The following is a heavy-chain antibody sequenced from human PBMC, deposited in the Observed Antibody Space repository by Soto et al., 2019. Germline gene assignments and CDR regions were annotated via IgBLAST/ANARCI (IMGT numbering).Heavy chain of an antibody. V-gene: IGHV4-39*01. CDR3: AKTGFWSDYRVADY. CDR2: INYSGST. J-gene: IGHJ4*02. CDR1: GGSISSRSSY. D-gene: IGHD3-3*01. Sequence: TSETLSLTCTVSGGSISSRSSYWGWIRQPPGKGLEWIGSINYSGSTYYNPSLKSRITISVDTSKNQFSLRLSSVTAADTAVYFCAKTGFWSDYRVADYWGQGTLVTVSS.